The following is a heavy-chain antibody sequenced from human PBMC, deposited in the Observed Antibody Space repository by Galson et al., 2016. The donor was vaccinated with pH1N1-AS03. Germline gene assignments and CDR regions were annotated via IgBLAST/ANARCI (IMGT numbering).Heavy chain of an antibody. J-gene: IGHJ6*02. D-gene: IGHD3-10*01. CDR2: ISWNSGSI. CDR1: GFTFDDYA. Sequence: SLRLSCAASGFTFDDYAMHWVRQAPGKGLEWVSRISWNSGSIGYADSVKGRFTISRDNAKNSLYQQMNSLRAEDTALYYWAKDLGYYGSVFGDVWGQGTTVTVSS. CDR3: AKDLGYYGSVFGDV. V-gene: IGHV3-9*01.